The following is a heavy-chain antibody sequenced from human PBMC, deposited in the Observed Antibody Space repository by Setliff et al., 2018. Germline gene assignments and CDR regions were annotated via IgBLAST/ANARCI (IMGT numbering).Heavy chain of an antibody. V-gene: IGHV1-46*01. CDR2: INPSGGST. CDR1: GYTFTSYY. Sequence: ASVKVSCKASGYTFTSYYMHWVRQAPGQGLEWMGIINPSGGSTSYAQKFQGRVTMTRDTSTSTVYMELSSLRSEDTAVYYCARDPTNHFWSAYWPFWGQGTLVTVSS. J-gene: IGHJ4*02. D-gene: IGHD3-3*02. CDR3: ARDPTNHFWSAYWPF.